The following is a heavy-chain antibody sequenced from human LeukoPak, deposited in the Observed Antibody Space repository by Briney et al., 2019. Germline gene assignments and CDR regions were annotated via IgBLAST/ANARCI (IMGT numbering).Heavy chain of an antibody. Sequence: PGGSLRLSCAVSGFPFITYNMNWVRQAPGKGLEWVSYIDSSSSTTYYADSVKGRFTFSRDNAKNSLDLQMNSLRPEDSAIYYCTRAPVISGPYGSGTYYLDVWGEGTTVTVSS. D-gene: IGHD3-10*01. CDR2: IDSSSSTT. V-gene: IGHV3-48*01. J-gene: IGHJ6*03. CDR3: TRAPVISGPYGSGTYYLDV. CDR1: GFPFITYN.